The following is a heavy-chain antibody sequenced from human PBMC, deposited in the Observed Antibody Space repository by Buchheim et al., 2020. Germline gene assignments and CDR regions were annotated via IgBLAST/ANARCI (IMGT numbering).Heavy chain of an antibody. V-gene: IGHV1-8*01. D-gene: IGHD6-13*01. Sequence: QVQLVQSGAEVKKPGASVKVSCKASGYTFTSYDINWVRQATGQGLEWMGWMNPNSGNTGYAQKFQGRVTMTRNTSISTAYMELSSLRSEDTAVYYCARLADVSSSWYDYYYYYGMDVWGQGTT. CDR1: GYTFTSYD. CDR3: ARLADVSSSWYDYYYYYGMDV. J-gene: IGHJ6*02. CDR2: MNPNSGNT.